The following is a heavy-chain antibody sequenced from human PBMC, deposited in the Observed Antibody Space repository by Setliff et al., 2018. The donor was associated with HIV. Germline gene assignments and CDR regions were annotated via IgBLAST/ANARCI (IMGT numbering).Heavy chain of an antibody. D-gene: IGHD4-17*01. CDR3: ARDKDEDYGSTSFDY. CDR1: GGSISSYY. V-gene: IGHV4-59*05. CDR2: IYYSGSA. J-gene: IGHJ4*02. Sequence: SETLSLTCTVSGGSISSYYWSWIRQPPGKGLEWIGSIYYSGSAYYSPSLKSRVTISVDTSKNQFSLKLSSVTAADTAVYYCARDKDEDYGSTSFDYWGQGILVTVSS.